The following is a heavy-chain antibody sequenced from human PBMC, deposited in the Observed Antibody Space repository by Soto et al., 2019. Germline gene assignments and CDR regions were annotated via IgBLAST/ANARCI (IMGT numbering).Heavy chain of an antibody. CDR2: INPNSGGT. Sequence: ASVKVSCKASGYTFTGYYMHWVRQAPGQGLEWMGWINPNSGGTNYAQKFQGWVTMTRDTSISTAYMEPSRLRSDDTAVYYCARAGYCTNGVCLAPGRDAFDIWGQGTMVTVSS. D-gene: IGHD2-8*01. V-gene: IGHV1-2*04. CDR3: ARAGYCTNGVCLAPGRDAFDI. CDR1: GYTFTGYY. J-gene: IGHJ3*02.